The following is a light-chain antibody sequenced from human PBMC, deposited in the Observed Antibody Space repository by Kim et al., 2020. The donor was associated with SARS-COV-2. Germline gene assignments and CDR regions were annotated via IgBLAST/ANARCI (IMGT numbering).Light chain of an antibody. V-gene: IGLV3-19*01. CDR2: GKN. CDR3: NSRDSSGNHVV. J-gene: IGLJ2*01. Sequence: LGQTVRIPCQGDSRRSYYASWYQQKPGQAPVLVIYGKNNRPSGIPDRFSGSSSGNTASLTITGAQAEDEADYYCNSRDSSGNHVVFGGGTQLTVL. CDR1: SRRSYY.